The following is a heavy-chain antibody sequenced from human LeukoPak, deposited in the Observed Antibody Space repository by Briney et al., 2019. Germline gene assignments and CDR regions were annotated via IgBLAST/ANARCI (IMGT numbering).Heavy chain of an antibody. J-gene: IGHJ4*02. V-gene: IGHV4-61*08. Sequence: SETLSLTCTVSGGSISSGGYYWSWIRQHPGKGLEWIGYIYYSGSTNYNPSLKSRVTMSVDTSKNQFSLRLSSVTAADTAVYYCAREGYTSGWYKTDYWGQGTLVTVSS. CDR2: IYYSGST. D-gene: IGHD6-19*01. CDR3: AREGYTSGWYKTDY. CDR1: GGSISSGGYY.